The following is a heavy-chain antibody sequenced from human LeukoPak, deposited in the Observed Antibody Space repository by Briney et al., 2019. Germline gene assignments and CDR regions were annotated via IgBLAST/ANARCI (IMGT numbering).Heavy chain of an antibody. Sequence: GESLRLSCAASGFTFSSSLIHWVRQGPGKGPVWVSLINTDGSSTNYADSVKGRFTISRDNAKNTLFLHMDSLGAEDTAVYYCAFGTGWFFNYWGQGTLVTVSS. J-gene: IGHJ4*02. CDR2: INTDGSST. CDR1: GFTFSSSL. V-gene: IGHV3-74*01. D-gene: IGHD6-19*01. CDR3: AFGTGWFFNY.